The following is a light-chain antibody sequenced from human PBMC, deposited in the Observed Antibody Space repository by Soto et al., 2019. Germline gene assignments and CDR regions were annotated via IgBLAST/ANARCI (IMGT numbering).Light chain of an antibody. CDR1: QSVSSY. CDR3: QQYGTSPPT. CDR2: GAS. V-gene: IGKV3-20*01. J-gene: IGKJ5*01. Sequence: EIVLTQSPATLSLSPGERATLSCRASQSVSSYLAWYQQKPGQAPRLLMSGASSRATGTPDRFSGSGSGTDFILTISRLEPEDFAVYYCQQYGTSPPTFGQGTRLEIK.